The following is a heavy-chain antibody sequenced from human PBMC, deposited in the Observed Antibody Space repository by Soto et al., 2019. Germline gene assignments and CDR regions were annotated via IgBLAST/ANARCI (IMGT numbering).Heavy chain of an antibody. CDR3: ARDRVEWEAAAGTVFDP. Sequence: PGGSLRLSCAASGFTFSSYSMNWVRQAPWKGLEWVSSISGSSTYIYYADSLKGRFTISRDNAKNSLYLQMNSLRPEDTAVYYCARDRVEWEAAAGTVFDPWGQGTLVPVSS. J-gene: IGHJ5*02. CDR2: ISGSSTYI. V-gene: IGHV3-21*01. CDR1: GFTFSSYS. D-gene: IGHD6-13*01.